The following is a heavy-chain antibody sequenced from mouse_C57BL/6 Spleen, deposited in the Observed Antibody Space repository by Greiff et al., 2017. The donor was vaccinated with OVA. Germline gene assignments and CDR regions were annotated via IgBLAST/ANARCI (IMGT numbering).Heavy chain of an antibody. Sequence: VQLQQSGPELVKPGASVKIPCKASGYTFTDYNMDWVKQSHGKSLEWIGDINPNNGGTIYNQKFKGKATLTVDKSSSTAYMELRSLTSEDTAVYYCARRCHYGSSSRYFDVWGTGTTVTVSS. CDR3: ARRCHYGSSSRYFDV. V-gene: IGHV1-18*01. D-gene: IGHD1-1*01. J-gene: IGHJ1*03. CDR2: INPNNGGT. CDR1: GYTFTDYN.